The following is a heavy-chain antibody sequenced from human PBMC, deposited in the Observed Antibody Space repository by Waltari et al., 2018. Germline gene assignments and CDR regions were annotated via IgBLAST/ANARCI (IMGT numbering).Heavy chain of an antibody. CDR3: AKDLNYYDSSGYSGMDV. CDR2: ISGSGGST. J-gene: IGHJ6*02. D-gene: IGHD3-22*01. CDR1: GFTFSSYA. V-gene: IGHV3-23*01. Sequence: EVQLLESGGGLVQPGGSLRLSCAASGFTFSSYAMSWVRRAPGKGLEWVSAISGSGGSTYYADSVKGRFTISRDNSKNTLYLQMNSLRAEDTAVYYCAKDLNYYDSSGYSGMDVWGQGTTVTVSS.